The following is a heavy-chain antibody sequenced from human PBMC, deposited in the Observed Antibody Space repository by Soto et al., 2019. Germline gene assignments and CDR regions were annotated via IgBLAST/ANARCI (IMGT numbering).Heavy chain of an antibody. CDR3: ARDHDYGDSYWFDP. D-gene: IGHD4-17*01. CDR1: GFTVSSNY. V-gene: IGHV3-66*01. J-gene: IGHJ5*02. CDR2: IYSGGST. Sequence: GGSLRLSCAASGFTVSSNYMSWVRQAPGKGLEWVSVIYSGGSTYYADSVKGRFTISRDNSKNTLYLQMNSLRAEDTAVYYCARDHDYGDSYWFDPWGQGTLVTVSS.